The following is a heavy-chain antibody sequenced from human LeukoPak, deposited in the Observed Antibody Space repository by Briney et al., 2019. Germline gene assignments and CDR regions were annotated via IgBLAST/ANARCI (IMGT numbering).Heavy chain of an antibody. J-gene: IGHJ5*01. CDR2: ITSGYGGT. CDR1: GFTFNSYA. Sequence: GWSLRLSCAASGFTFNSYAMSWVRQAPGKGLEWVSTITSGYGGTYYADSVKGRFTISRDNSKNTLYLQMSSLRAEDSAFYYCAKLEAAYSSSWADSWGRGILVTVSS. CDR3: AKLEAAYSSSWADS. V-gene: IGHV3-23*01. D-gene: IGHD6-6*01.